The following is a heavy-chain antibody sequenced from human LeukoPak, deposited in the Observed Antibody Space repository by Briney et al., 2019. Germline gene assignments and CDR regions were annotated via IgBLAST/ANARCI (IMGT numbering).Heavy chain of an antibody. V-gene: IGHV3-21*01. CDR3: ARGGSSSSVRTHAFDI. CDR2: ISSSSSYI. J-gene: IGHJ3*02. CDR1: GFTFSSYS. D-gene: IGHD6-6*01. Sequence: GGSLRLSCAASGFTFSSYSMNWVRQAPGKGLEWVSSISSSSSYIYYADSVKGRFTISRDNAKNSLYLQMNSLRAEDTAVYYCARGGSSSSVRTHAFDIWGQGTMVTVSS.